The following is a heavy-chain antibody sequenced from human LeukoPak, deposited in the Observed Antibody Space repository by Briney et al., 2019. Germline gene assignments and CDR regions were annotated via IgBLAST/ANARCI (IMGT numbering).Heavy chain of an antibody. CDR1: GGSFSGYY. D-gene: IGHD3-3*01. Sequence: SETLSLTCAVYGGSFSGYYWSWIRQPAGKGLEWIGRIYTSGSTDYNPSLKSRVTISLDTSKNQCSLKLSSVTAADTAVYYCAREERFSYNWFDPWGQGTLVTVSS. CDR3: AREERFSYNWFDP. V-gene: IGHV4-4*07. CDR2: IYTSGST. J-gene: IGHJ5*02.